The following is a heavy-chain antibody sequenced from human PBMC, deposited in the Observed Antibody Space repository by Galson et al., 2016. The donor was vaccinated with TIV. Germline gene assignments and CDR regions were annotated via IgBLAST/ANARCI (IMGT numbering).Heavy chain of an antibody. J-gene: IGHJ4*02. CDR2: IKSKSDGATT. V-gene: IGHV3-15*01. Sequence: SLRLSCAASGFTFSRAWMSWVRQAPGKRLEWVGRIKSKSDGATTAYAAPVKGRFSISRDDSKETVYLQMNNLKTEDTALYFCTTDLGYCLTTSCSLGLDYWGQGTLVTVSS. CDR1: GFTFSRAW. D-gene: IGHD2-2*01. CDR3: TTDLGYCLTTSCSLGLDY.